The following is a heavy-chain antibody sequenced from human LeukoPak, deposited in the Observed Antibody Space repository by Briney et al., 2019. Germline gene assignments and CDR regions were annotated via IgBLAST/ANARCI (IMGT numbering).Heavy chain of an antibody. V-gene: IGHV4-4*02. D-gene: IGHD3-10*01. CDR2: INNSGGT. CDR3: ARGGMVRGAPYYYYGMDV. J-gene: IGHJ6*02. CDR1: AGSPCSSNS. Sequence: PSGTPSLTSAVSAGSPCSSNSWSWVRQPPGKGLECIGEINNSGGTNYNPSLKSRVTISVDKSKSQFSLKVSSVTVADTAVYYCARGGMVRGAPYYYYGMDVWGQGTTVTVSS.